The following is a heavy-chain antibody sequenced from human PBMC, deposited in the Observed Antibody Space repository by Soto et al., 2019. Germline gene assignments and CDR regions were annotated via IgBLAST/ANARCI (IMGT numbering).Heavy chain of an antibody. CDR2: IYYSGST. Sequence: PSETLSLTCNVSGGSISSYYWSWIRQPPGKGLEWIGYIYYSGSTNYSPSLKSRVTISLDTSKNQFSLKLTSVTAADTAVYFCARGRSGSYPFDHWGLGTLVTVSS. J-gene: IGHJ4*02. CDR3: ARGRSGSYPFDH. D-gene: IGHD1-26*01. V-gene: IGHV4-59*01. CDR1: GGSISSYY.